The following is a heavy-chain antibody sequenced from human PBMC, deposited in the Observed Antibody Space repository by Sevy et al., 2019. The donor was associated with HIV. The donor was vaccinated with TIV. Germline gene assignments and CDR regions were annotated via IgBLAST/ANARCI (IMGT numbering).Heavy chain of an antibody. Sequence: GGSLRLSCAASGFTFSSYGMHWVRQAPGKGLEWVAVISYDGSNKYYADSVKGRFTISRDNSRNTLYLQMNSLRAEDTAVYYCAKDDYGDYGFYFDYWGQRTLVTVSS. CDR2: ISYDGSNK. CDR1: GFTFSSYG. J-gene: IGHJ4*02. V-gene: IGHV3-30*18. D-gene: IGHD4-17*01. CDR3: AKDDYGDYGFYFDY.